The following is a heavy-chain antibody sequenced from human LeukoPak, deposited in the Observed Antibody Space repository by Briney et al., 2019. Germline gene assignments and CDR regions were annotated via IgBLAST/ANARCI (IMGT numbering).Heavy chain of an antibody. V-gene: IGHV3-9*01. Sequence: GGSLRLSCAASGFTFDDYAMHWVRQAPGKGLEWVSGISWNSGSIGYADSVKGRFTISRDNAKNSLYLRMNSLRAEDTALYYCAKDITGRGCGFDYWGQGTLVTVSS. CDR1: GFTFDDYA. CDR3: AKDITGRGCGFDY. D-gene: IGHD1-20*01. J-gene: IGHJ4*02. CDR2: ISWNSGSI.